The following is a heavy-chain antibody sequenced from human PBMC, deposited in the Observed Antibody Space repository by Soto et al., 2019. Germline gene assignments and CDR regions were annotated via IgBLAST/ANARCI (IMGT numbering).Heavy chain of an antibody. CDR3: ARRGGAAAGSYNWFDP. Sequence: HVPLQESRPGLVKPSETLSLARTVSGVSVRSCNSYGIDLAPPRGKGLEWIGYIYYSGSATYTPSLKSRVTLSVDTSKNQFSLKLSSVTAADTAVYYCARRGGAAAGSYNWFDPWGQGTLVTVSS. CDR2: IYYSGSA. D-gene: IGHD6-13*01. J-gene: IGHJ5*02. V-gene: IGHV4-61*01. CDR1: GVSVRSCNSY.